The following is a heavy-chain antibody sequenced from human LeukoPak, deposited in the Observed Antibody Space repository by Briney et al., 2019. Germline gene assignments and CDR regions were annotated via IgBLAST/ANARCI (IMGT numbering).Heavy chain of an antibody. D-gene: IGHD3-22*01. V-gene: IGHV4-59*12. CDR1: GGSISSYF. Sequence: SETLSLTCTVSGGSISSYFWSWIRQPTGKGLEWIGYIYYSGSTNYNPSLKSRVTISVDTSKNQFSLKLSSVTAADTAVYYCARSGPSAYYYDSSGYYYDHFDYWGQGTLVTVSS. J-gene: IGHJ4*02. CDR3: ARSGPSAYYYDSSGYYYDHFDY. CDR2: IYYSGST.